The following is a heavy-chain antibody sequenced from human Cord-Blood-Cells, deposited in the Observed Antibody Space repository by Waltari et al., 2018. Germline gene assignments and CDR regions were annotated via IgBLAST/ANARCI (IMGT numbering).Heavy chain of an antibody. Sequence: QVQLQQWGAGLLKPSETLSLTCVVYGGSFSGYYCSWIRQPPGKGLEWIGEINHIGSTNYNPSLKSRVTISVDTSKNQFSLKLSSVTAADTAVYYCASGPIAAAGTSYFDLWGRGTLVTVSS. J-gene: IGHJ2*01. D-gene: IGHD6-13*01. CDR3: ASGPIAAAGTSYFDL. CDR1: GGSFSGYY. CDR2: INHIGST. V-gene: IGHV4-34*01.